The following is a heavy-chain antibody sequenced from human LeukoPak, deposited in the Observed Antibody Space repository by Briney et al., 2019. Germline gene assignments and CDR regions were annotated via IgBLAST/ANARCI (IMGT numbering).Heavy chain of an antibody. J-gene: IGHJ4*02. CDR2: ISYDGSNK. CDR3: AKDKTPYDY. V-gene: IGHV3-30*18. Sequence: LGGSLRLSCAASGFTFSSYGMHWVRQAPGKGLEWVAVISYDGSNKYYADSVKGRFTISRDNSKNTLYLQMNSLRAEDTAVYYCAKDKTPYDYWGQGTLVTVSS. CDR1: GFTFSSYG.